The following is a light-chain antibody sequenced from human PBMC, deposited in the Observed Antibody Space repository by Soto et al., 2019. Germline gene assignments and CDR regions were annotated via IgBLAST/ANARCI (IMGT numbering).Light chain of an antibody. Sequence: DIQMTQSPSSLSASVGDRVTITCRASQAISNYLAWYQQKSGQVPKLLLYAASTLQSGVPSRFSGSVSGTDFTLTINSQLPENVGTYYCQKYNSAPRTFGQGTKVDIK. CDR3: QKYNSAPRT. V-gene: IGKV1-27*01. CDR2: AAS. J-gene: IGKJ1*01. CDR1: QAISNY.